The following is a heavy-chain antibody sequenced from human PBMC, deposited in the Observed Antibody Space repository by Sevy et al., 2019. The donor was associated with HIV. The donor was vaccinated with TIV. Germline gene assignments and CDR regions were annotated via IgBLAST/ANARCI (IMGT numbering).Heavy chain of an antibody. CDR2: INNDGTYI. V-gene: IGHV3-21*06. CDR1: AFNFRDYS. CDR3: VRDGGDEYGAGSYYGPFDY. D-gene: IGHD3-10*01. Sequence: GGSLRLSCVVSAFNFRDYSENWVRQAPGKGLEWVSSINNDGTYIFYGDSVKGRFTVSRDNAKNSLYLHMNSLRADDTAVYYCVRDGGDEYGAGSYYGPFDYWGRGTLVTVSS. J-gene: IGHJ4*02.